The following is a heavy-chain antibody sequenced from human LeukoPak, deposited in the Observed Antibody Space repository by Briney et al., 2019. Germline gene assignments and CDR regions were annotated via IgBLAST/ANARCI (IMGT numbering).Heavy chain of an antibody. CDR1: GFTFSSYA. V-gene: IGHV3-23*01. D-gene: IGHD6-19*01. CDR2: ISGSGGST. J-gene: IGHJ5*02. Sequence: GGSLRLSCAASGFTFSSYAMSWVRQAPGKGLEWVSAISGSGGSTCYADSVKGRFTISRDNSKNTLYLQMNSQRAEDTAVYYCAKGVAGTNWFDPWGQGTLVTVSS. CDR3: AKGVAGTNWFDP.